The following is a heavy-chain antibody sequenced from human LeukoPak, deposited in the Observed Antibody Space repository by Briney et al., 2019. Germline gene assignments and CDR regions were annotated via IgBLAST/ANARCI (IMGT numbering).Heavy chain of an antibody. CDR3: AKGCGSSCYSPSDF. CDR1: GFTFSSYA. Sequence: PGGSLRLSCGGSGFTFSSYAMSWVRQAPGQGLEWVSAISGSGTDTFYANSVKGRFTISRDNPKNTLYLQLNSLRAEDTAVYYCAKGCGSSCYSPSDFWGQGTLVTVSS. CDR2: ISGSGTDT. D-gene: IGHD2-15*01. J-gene: IGHJ4*02. V-gene: IGHV3-23*01.